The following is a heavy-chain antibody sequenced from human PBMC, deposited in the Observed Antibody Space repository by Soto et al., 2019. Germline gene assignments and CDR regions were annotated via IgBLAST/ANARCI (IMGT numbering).Heavy chain of an antibody. Sequence: SETLSLTCTVSGGSISSGGHYWGWVRQQPGKGLEWIGYIYDSGTTYYNPSLKSRVSISIDTSKNQFSLKLTSVTAADTAVYYCARDRTFDYWGQGTLVTVSS. CDR1: GGSISSGGHY. V-gene: IGHV4-31*03. J-gene: IGHJ4*02. CDR2: IYDSGTT. CDR3: ARDRTFDY.